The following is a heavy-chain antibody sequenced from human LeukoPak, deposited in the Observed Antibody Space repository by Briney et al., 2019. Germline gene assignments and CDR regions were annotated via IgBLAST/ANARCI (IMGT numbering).Heavy chain of an antibody. J-gene: IGHJ4*02. CDR2: ISAHNYNT. CDR1: GYXFLNYD. CDR3: ARVADYGSGSHLFDY. D-gene: IGHD3-10*01. Sequence: ASVKVSCKASGYXFLNYDFTWVRQAPGQGREWMGWISAHNYNTKYAQRFQGRVTMTADTSTTTAYMELRSLRSDDTAVYYCARVADYGSGSHLFDYWGQGTLVAVSS. V-gene: IGHV1-18*01.